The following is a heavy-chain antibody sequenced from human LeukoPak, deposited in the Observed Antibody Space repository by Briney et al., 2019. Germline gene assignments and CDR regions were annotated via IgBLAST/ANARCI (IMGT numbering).Heavy chain of an antibody. CDR1: GYTFGDYA. J-gene: IGHJ4*02. V-gene: IGHV3-49*04. CDR2: IRSKAYGGTT. CDR3: TRDSTRYDSSGYWVY. Sequence: GGSLRLSCTASGYTFGDYAMSWVRQALGKGLEWVGFIRSKAYGGTTEYAASVKGRFTISRDDSKSIAYLQMNSLKTEDTAVYYCTRDSTRYDSSGYWVYWGQGTLVTVSS. D-gene: IGHD3-22*01.